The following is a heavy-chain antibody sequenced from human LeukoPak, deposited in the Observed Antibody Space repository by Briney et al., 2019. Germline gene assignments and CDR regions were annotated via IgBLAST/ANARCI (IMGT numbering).Heavy chain of an antibody. CDR3: ARDLVLRGYSYGGLDY. CDR1: GGTFSSYA. CDR2: IIPIFGTA. D-gene: IGHD5-18*01. Sequence: ASVKVSCKASGGTFSSYAISWVRQAPGQGLEWMGGIIPIFGTADYAQKSQGRVTITTDESTSTAYVELSSLRSEDTAVYYCARDLVLRGYSYGGLDYWGQGTLVTVSS. J-gene: IGHJ4*02. V-gene: IGHV1-69*05.